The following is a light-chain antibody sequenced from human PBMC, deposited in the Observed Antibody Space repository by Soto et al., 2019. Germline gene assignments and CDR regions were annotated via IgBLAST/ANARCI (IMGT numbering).Light chain of an antibody. Sequence: DIQLTQSPSTLSASVGDRVTITCRASQRIDRYLAWYQQKPGKAPKLLVYDASTLEGGVPSRFSGSGSATEFILTIRRLPPDDFATYYCQQYKDDAWTFGQGTRVEIK. CDR2: DAS. V-gene: IGKV1-5*01. CDR3: QQYKDDAWT. J-gene: IGKJ1*01. CDR1: QRIDRY.